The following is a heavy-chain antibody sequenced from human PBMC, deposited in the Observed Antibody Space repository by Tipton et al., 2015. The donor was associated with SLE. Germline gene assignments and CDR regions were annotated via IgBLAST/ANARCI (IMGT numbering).Heavy chain of an antibody. CDR3: AADYMLDFY. V-gene: IGHV1-58*02. CDR1: GLTFSNSA. CDR2: IVLGSGKT. Sequence: QLVQSGAEVKMPGTSVKVSCKASGLTFSNSAMQWVRQARGQRLEWIGWIVLGSGKTNYAQKFQERVVITGDISTSTVYMELSSLRFDDTAVYYCAADYMLDFYWGQGSLVTVSS. J-gene: IGHJ4*02. D-gene: IGHD3-10*02.